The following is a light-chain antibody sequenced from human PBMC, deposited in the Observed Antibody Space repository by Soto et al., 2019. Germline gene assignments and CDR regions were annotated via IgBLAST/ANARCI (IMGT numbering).Light chain of an antibody. V-gene: IGKV3-20*01. Sequence: EIVLTQSPGTLSLSPGKRATLSCRASQSGSDSYLAWYQQKPGQPPRLLIYGVSSRGYGIPDRFSGSGSGTDFTLTISSLQPEDVAAYYCQKYNSAPLTFGGGTKVDIK. CDR2: GVS. J-gene: IGKJ4*01. CDR3: QKYNSAPLT. CDR1: QSGSDSY.